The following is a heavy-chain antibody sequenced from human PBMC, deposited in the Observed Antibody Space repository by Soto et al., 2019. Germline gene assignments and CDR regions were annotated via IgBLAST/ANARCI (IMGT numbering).Heavy chain of an antibody. CDR3: ARHGTYGGISYYYYYVMEV. Sequence: GESLKISCTGSGYSFTSYWIGWARQMPGKGLEGMGIIYPGDSDTRYSPSFQGQVTISADKCISTAYLQWSRLKASDTAMYYCARHGTYGGISYYYYYVMEVWGQGTTVPVSS. CDR2: IYPGDSDT. V-gene: IGHV5-51*01. CDR1: GYSFTSYW. J-gene: IGHJ6*02. D-gene: IGHD4-17*01.